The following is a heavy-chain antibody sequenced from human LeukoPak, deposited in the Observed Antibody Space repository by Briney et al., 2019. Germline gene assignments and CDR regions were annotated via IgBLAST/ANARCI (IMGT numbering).Heavy chain of an antibody. CDR1: GFTFSSYS. Sequence: GGSLRLSCAASGFTFSSYSMNWVRQAPGKGLEWVPSISSSSSYIYYADSVKGRFTISRDNAKNSLYLQMNSLRAEDTAVYYCARSLHDYSLYYYGMDVWGQGTTVTVSS. V-gene: IGHV3-21*01. J-gene: IGHJ6*02. CDR3: ARSLHDYSLYYYGMDV. CDR2: ISSSSSYI. D-gene: IGHD2-15*01.